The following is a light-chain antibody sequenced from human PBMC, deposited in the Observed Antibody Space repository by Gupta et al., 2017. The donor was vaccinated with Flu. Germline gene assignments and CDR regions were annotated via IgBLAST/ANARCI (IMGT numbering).Light chain of an antibody. J-gene: IGKJ4*01. CDR2: DAS. CDR1: RGISNY. V-gene: IGKV1-16*02. CDR3: RQYDSYPLT. Sequence: DIQMTQSPSSLSAFVGDRVTITCRASRGISNYVAWFQQKPGEAPKSLVYDASSLQSGVPSKFSGAGSGTDFTLTITSLQPEDVATYYCRQYDSYPLTFGGGTKVEIK.